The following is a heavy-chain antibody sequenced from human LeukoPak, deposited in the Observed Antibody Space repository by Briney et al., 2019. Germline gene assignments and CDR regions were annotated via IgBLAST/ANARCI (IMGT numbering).Heavy chain of an antibody. J-gene: IGHJ5*02. Sequence: PSETLSPTCAVYGGSFSGYYWSWIRQPPGKGLEWIGEINHSGSTNYNPSLKSRVTISVDTSKNQFSLKLSSVTAADTAVYYCARGQWLNNWFDPWGQGTLVTVSS. CDR3: ARGQWLNNWFDP. D-gene: IGHD6-19*01. CDR2: INHSGST. V-gene: IGHV4-34*01. CDR1: GGSFSGYY.